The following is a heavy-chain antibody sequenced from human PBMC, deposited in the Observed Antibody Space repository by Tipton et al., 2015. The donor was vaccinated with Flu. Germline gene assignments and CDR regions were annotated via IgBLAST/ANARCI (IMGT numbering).Heavy chain of an antibody. J-gene: IGHJ4*02. CDR1: GGSFSGDY. Sequence: GLVKPSETLSLTCVVYGGSFSGDYCSWIRQPPGKGLEWIGEVNHSGSTNYNPSLKSRVTISVDTSKNQFSLKLDSVTAADTGVYYCARELAYWGQGMLVTVSS. CDR2: VNHSGST. CDR3: ARELAY. D-gene: IGHD4-23*01. V-gene: IGHV4-34*01.